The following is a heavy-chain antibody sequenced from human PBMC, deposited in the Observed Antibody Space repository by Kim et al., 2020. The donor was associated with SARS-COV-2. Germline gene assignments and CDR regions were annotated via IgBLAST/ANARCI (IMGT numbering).Heavy chain of an antibody. Sequence: GGSLRLSCAASGFTFSSYEMNWVRQAPGKGLEWVSYISSSGSTIYYADSVKGRFTISRDNAKNSLYLQMNSLRAEDTAVYYCARVPIMVRGPSRDDYWGQGTLVTVSS. CDR2: ISSSGSTI. CDR3: ARVPIMVRGPSRDDY. CDR1: GFTFSSYE. D-gene: IGHD3-10*01. V-gene: IGHV3-48*03. J-gene: IGHJ4*02.